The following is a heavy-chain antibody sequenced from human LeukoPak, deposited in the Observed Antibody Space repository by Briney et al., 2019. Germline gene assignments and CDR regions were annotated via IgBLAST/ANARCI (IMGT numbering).Heavy chain of an antibody. Sequence: GGSLRLSCAASGFTFDDYAMHWVRQAPGKGLEWVSLISWDGGSTYYADSVKGRFIISRDNSKNSLYLQMNSLRAEDTALYYCAKDSGRFCSSTSCYRRRGRGYYYMDVWGKGTTVTVSS. D-gene: IGHD2-2*01. CDR3: AKDSGRFCSSTSCYRRRGRGYYYMDV. V-gene: IGHV3-43D*03. J-gene: IGHJ6*03. CDR2: ISWDGGST. CDR1: GFTFDDYA.